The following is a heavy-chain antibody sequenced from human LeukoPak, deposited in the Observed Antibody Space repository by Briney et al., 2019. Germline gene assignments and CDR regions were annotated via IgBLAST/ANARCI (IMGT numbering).Heavy chain of an antibody. CDR2: ISSSSSYI. CDR3: AGEGYTAMGYDY. Sequence: KAGGSLRLSCAASGFTFSSYSMNWVRQAPGKGLEWVSSISSSSSYIYYADSVKGRFTISRDNAKNSLYLQMNSLRAEDTAVYYCAGEGYTAMGYDYWGQGTLVTVSS. CDR1: GFTFSSYS. J-gene: IGHJ4*02. V-gene: IGHV3-21*01. D-gene: IGHD5-18*01.